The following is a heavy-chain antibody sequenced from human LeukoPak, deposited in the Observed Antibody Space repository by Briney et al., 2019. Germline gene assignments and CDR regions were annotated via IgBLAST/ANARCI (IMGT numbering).Heavy chain of an antibody. CDR3: ARDRRPKYYYDSSGYYYWNAFDI. J-gene: IGHJ3*02. CDR2: ISAYNGTT. V-gene: IGHV1-18*01. D-gene: IGHD3-22*01. CDR1: GYTFTSYG. Sequence: ASVTVSCTASGYTFTSYGISWVRQAPGQGLEWMGWISAYNGTTNYAQKLQGRVTMTTDTSTSTAYMELRSLRSDDTAVYYCARDRRPKYYYDSSGYYYWNAFDIWGQGTMVTVSS.